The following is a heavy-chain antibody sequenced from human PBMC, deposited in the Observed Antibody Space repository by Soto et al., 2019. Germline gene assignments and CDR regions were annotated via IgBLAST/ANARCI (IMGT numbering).Heavy chain of an antibody. V-gene: IGHV1-18*01. CDR3: AKNGQPPYYYYGLDV. D-gene: IGHD2-8*01. CDR2: TSGYNGDT. CDR1: GYTVSRYG. Sequence: QGQLVQSGGEVKKSGASVKVSCKASGYTVSRYGISWVRQAPGQGLERMGWTSGYNGDTNYAQKFQGRVTMTIDTSTTTAYMELRSLKSDDTAVYYCAKNGQPPYYYYGLDVWGQGNTVTVSS. J-gene: IGHJ6*02.